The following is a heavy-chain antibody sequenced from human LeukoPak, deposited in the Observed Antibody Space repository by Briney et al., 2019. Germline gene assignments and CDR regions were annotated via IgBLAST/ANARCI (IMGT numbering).Heavy chain of an antibody. Sequence: SETLSLTCTVSGYSISSGYYWGWIRQPPGKGLEWIGSIYHSGSTYYNPSLKSRVTISVDTSKNQFSLKLSSVTAADTAVYYCARIWITIFGVVIPYFDYWGQGTLVTVSS. CDR3: ARIWITIFGVVIPYFDY. J-gene: IGHJ4*02. CDR2: IYHSGST. V-gene: IGHV4-38-2*02. D-gene: IGHD3-3*01. CDR1: GYSISSGYY.